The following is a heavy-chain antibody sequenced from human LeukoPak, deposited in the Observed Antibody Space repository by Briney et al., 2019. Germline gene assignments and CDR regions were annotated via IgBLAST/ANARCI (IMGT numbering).Heavy chain of an antibody. D-gene: IGHD3-16*01. Sequence: PGGSLRLSCAASGITVSSNYMSWVRQAPGKGLEWVSVIHSGGTTDYADSVKGRFTNSRDNSKNTLYLQMNSLRADDTAVYYCAKGGHGYWDFDLWGRGTLVTVSS. CDR1: GITVSSNY. V-gene: IGHV3-66*01. CDR2: IHSGGTT. CDR3: AKGGHGYWDFDL. J-gene: IGHJ2*01.